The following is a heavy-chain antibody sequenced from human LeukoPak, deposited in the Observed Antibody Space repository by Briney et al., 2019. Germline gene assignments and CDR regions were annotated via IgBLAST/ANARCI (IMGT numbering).Heavy chain of an antibody. D-gene: IGHD3-16*01. CDR3: AKWPEGAMDYFDY. CDR2: ISGDGTRT. J-gene: IGHJ4*02. V-gene: IGHV3-23*01. Sequence: GGSLRLSCAASGFTFSSYAMSWARQAPVKGLEWVSAISGDGTRTYYADSVKGRFTISRDNSKNTLYLEMSSLRVEDTAIYYCAKWPEGAMDYFDYWGQGTLVTVSS. CDR1: GFTFSSYA.